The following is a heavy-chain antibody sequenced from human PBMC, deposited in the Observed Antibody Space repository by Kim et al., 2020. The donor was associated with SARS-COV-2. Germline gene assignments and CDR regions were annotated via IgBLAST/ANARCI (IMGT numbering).Heavy chain of an antibody. Sequence: QGRVTIPADESTSTAYMELSSLRSEDTAVYYCARESSGYCSGGSCPFFDYWGQGTLVTVSS. CDR3: ARESSGYCSGGSCPFFDY. D-gene: IGHD2-15*01. J-gene: IGHJ4*02. V-gene: IGHV1-69*01.